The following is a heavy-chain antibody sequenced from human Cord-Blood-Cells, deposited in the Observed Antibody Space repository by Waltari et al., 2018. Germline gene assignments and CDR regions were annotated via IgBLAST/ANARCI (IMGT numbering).Heavy chain of an antibody. D-gene: IGHD3-3*01. CDR1: GYTLTELS. CDR2: VDPEAGEA. Sequence: QVQLVQSGAEVKKPGASVKVSCKVSGYTLTELSMHWVRQAPGKGLEWMGGVDPEAGEAIYAKNIKGRVSMTEDTSTDTAYVELSSLRSEAAAVYYCATARRPPAFDFWSGYEYFQHWGQGTLVTVSS. CDR3: ATARRPPAFDFWSGYEYFQH. V-gene: IGHV1-24*01. J-gene: IGHJ1*01.